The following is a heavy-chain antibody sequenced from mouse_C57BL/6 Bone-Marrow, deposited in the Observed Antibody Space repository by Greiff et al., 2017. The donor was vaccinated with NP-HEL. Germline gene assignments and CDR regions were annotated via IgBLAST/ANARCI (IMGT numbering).Heavy chain of an antibody. CDR1: GYTFTSYW. CDR2: IYPGNSDT. CDR3: TRITTVVATEYFDV. V-gene: IGHV1-5*01. Sequence: VQLQQSGTVLARPGASVKMSCKTSGYTFTSYWMHWVNQRPGQGLEWIGAIYPGNSDTSYNQKFKGKAKLTAVTSASTAYMELSSLTNEDSAVYYCTRITTVVATEYFDVWGTGTTVTVSS. D-gene: IGHD1-1*01. J-gene: IGHJ1*03.